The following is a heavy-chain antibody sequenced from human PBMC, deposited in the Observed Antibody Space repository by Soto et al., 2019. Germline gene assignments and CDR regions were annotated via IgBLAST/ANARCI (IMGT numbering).Heavy chain of an antibody. D-gene: IGHD3-9*01. V-gene: IGHV1-18*01. CDR1: GYTFTSYV. J-gene: IGHJ4*02. CDR3: ARDDRAYDILTGYNYAGY. Sequence: QVQLVQSGAEVKKPGASVKVSCKASGYTFTSYVISWVRQAPGQGLEWMGWISAYNGNTNYAQKLQGRVTMTTDTSTSTAYMELRSLRSDDTAVYYCARDDRAYDILTGYNYAGYWGQGTLVTVSS. CDR2: ISAYNGNT.